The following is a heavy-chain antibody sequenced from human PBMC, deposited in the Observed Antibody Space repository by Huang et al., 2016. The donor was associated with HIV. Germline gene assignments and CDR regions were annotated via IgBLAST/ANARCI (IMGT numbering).Heavy chain of an antibody. CDR1: VGSFSDQI. V-gene: IGHV1-69*18. J-gene: IGHJ4*02. CDR3: AMSLRYQYDSRSYWGRYFDY. Sequence: QVQLEQSGPAVRKPGSSVKVSCQASVGSFSDQIISWVRQAPGQRFEWMGSISPLFRGPAYAQEVKGRVTMTADESTATIYMELNSLTSEDTAVYYCAMSLRYQYDSRSYWGRYFDYWGQGTLVTVSS. D-gene: IGHD3-16*01. CDR2: ISPLFRGP.